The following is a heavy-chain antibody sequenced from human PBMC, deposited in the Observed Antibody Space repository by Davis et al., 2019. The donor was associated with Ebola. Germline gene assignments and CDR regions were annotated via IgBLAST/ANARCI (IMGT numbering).Heavy chain of an antibody. CDR1: GFTFSSYG. Sequence: GESLKISCAASGFTFSSYGMHWVRQAPGKGLEWVAVIWYDGSNKYYADSVKGRFTISRDNSKNTLYLQMNSLKAEDTAVYYWARQGVVGATGGYYFDYWGQGTLVTVSS. CDR2: IWYDGSNK. CDR3: ARQGVVGATGGYYFDY. J-gene: IGHJ4*02. V-gene: IGHV3-33*01. D-gene: IGHD1-26*01.